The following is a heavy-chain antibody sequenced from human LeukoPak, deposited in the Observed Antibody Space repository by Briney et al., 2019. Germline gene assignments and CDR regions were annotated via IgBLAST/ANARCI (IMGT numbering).Heavy chain of an antibody. CDR3: TTDPYSSGWLNDY. CDR1: GFTFSNAW. J-gene: IGHJ4*02. V-gene: IGHV3-15*01. D-gene: IGHD6-19*01. CDR2: IKSKTDGGTT. Sequence: GGSLRLSCAASGFTFSNAWMSWVRPAPGRGLEWVGRIKSKTDGGTTDYAAPVKGRFTISRDDSKNTLYLQMNSLKTEDTAVYYCTTDPYSSGWLNDYWGQGTLVTVSS.